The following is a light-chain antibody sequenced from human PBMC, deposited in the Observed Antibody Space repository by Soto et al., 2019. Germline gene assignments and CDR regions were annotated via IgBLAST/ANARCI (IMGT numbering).Light chain of an antibody. CDR3: QKYNSALFT. CDR1: QGISNY. J-gene: IGKJ3*01. CDR2: AAA. V-gene: IGKV1-27*01. Sequence: DIQMTQSPSSLSASVGDRVTITCRASQGISNYLAWYQQKPGKVPTLLIYAAATLQAGVPSRFSGSGSGTDFTLTISSLQPEDVATYYCQKYNSALFTFGPGTKVDIK.